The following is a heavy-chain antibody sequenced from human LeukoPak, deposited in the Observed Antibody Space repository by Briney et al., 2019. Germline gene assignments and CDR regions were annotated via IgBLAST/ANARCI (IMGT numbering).Heavy chain of an antibody. Sequence: SETLSLTCAVYGGSFSGYYWSWIRQPPGKGLEWIGEINHSGSTNYNPSLKSRVTISVDTSKNQFSPKLSSVTAADTAVYYCARLGRFLEWLLHSYYYYGMDVWGQGTTVTVSS. J-gene: IGHJ6*02. V-gene: IGHV4-34*01. D-gene: IGHD3-3*01. CDR3: ARLGRFLEWLLHSYYYYGMDV. CDR2: INHSGST. CDR1: GGSFSGYY.